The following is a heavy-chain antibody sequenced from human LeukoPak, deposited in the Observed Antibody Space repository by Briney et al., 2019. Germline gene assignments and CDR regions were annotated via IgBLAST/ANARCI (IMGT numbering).Heavy chain of an antibody. Sequence: GASVKVSCKASGYTFTSYGISWVRQAPGQGLEWMGWISAYNGNTNYAQKLQGRVTMTTDTSTSTAYMELRSLRSDDTAVYYCARVLKVQGVSGWLRLGGSYYYYYMDVWGKGTTVTVSS. J-gene: IGHJ6*03. CDR2: ISAYNGNT. CDR3: ARVLKVQGVSGWLRLGGSYYYYYMDV. CDR1: GYTFTSYG. D-gene: IGHD5-12*01. V-gene: IGHV1-18*01.